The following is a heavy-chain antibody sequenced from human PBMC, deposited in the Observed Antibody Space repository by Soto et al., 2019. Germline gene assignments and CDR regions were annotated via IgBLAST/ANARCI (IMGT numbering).Heavy chain of an antibody. V-gene: IGHV4-4*02. D-gene: IGHD6-19*01. CDR3: ARGSSSSGWYFQH. Sequence: PSETLSLTCAVSSGSIDNVYWWSWVRQSPGKGLEWIGETSHDGVTNYNSSLKSRLTISLDTSKNQFSLKLSSVTAADTAVYYCARGSSSSGWYFQHWGQGTLVTVSS. CDR2: TSHDGVT. CDR1: SGSIDNVYW. J-gene: IGHJ1*01.